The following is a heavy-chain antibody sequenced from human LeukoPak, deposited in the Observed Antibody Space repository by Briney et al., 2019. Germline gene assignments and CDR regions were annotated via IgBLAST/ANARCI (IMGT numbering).Heavy chain of an antibody. CDR2: INNDGTYT. CDR1: GFTSSSYW. D-gene: IGHD3-22*01. CDR3: ARVYYYDSSGDFDY. V-gene: IGHV3-74*01. J-gene: IGHJ4*02. Sequence: GGSLRLSCAVSGFTSSSYWMHWVRQAPGKGLVWVSRINNDGTYTVYADSVKGRFTISRDNAKNTLYLQMNSLRAEDTAVYYCARVYYYDSSGDFDYWGQGTLVTVSS.